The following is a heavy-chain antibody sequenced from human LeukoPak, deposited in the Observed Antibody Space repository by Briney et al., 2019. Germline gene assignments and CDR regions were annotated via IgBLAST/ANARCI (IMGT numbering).Heavy chain of an antibody. CDR1: GFTFSNYW. D-gene: IGHD5/OR15-5a*01. J-gene: IGHJ4*02. V-gene: IGHV3-74*01. Sequence: GGSLRLSCAASGFTFSNYWMHWVRHAPGKGLVWVSRISSDGTNTDYADSVKGRFTISRDKAKNMLILQMNSLRAEDTAVYYCAREDGIFDYYFDSWGQGTLVTVSS. CDR3: AREDGIFDYYFDS. CDR2: ISSDGTNT.